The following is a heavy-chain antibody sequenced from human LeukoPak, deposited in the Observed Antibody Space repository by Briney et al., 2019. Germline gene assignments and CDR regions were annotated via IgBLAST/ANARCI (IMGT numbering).Heavy chain of an antibody. CDR1: GGSISSGSYY. CDR3: ARATRALKYYFDY. Sequence: SETLSLTCTVSGGSISSGSYYWSWIRQPAGKGLEWIGRIYTSGSTNYNPSLKSRVTISVDTSKNQFSLKLSSVTAADTAVYYCARATRALKYYFDYWGQGTLVTVSS. V-gene: IGHV4-61*02. CDR2: IYTSGST. J-gene: IGHJ4*02.